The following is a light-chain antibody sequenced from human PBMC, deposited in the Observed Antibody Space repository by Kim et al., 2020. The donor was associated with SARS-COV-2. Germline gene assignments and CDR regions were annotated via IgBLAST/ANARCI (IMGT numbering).Light chain of an antibody. CDR3: HQYSDWPRT. Sequence: VSAGDGDALSCRSSERVSSNLAWYQQKPGQAPRLRIYGASARATGTPARFSGSGAGTEFTLTISSLQSEDLAVYYCHQYSDWPRTFGQGTKVDIK. J-gene: IGKJ1*01. CDR2: GAS. V-gene: IGKV3-15*01. CDR1: ERVSSN.